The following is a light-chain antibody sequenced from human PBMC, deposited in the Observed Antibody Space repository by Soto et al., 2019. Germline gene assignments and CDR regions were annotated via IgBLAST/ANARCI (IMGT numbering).Light chain of an antibody. CDR2: KAS. Sequence: DIQMTQSPSTLSASVGDGVTITCRASQRISTWLAWYQQKPGKAPKLLIYKASSLESGVPSRFSGGGIGTEFSLSISSLQPEDSATYYCLHDYSYPRTFGQGTKVDIK. CDR3: LHDYSYPRT. V-gene: IGKV1-5*03. J-gene: IGKJ1*01. CDR1: QRISTW.